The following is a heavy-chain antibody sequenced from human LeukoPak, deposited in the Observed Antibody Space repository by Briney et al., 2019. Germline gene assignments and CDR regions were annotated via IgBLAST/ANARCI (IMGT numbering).Heavy chain of an antibody. CDR2: IYTSGST. V-gene: IGHV4-61*02. J-gene: IGHJ6*02. CDR3: AREVRHSSSYGMDV. Sequence: SQTLSLTCTVSGGSISSGSYYWSWIRQPAGKGLEWIGRIYTSGSTNHNPSLKSRVTISVDTSKNQFSLKLSSVTAADTAVYYCAREVRHSSSYGMDVWGQGTTVTVSS. CDR1: GGSISSGSYY. D-gene: IGHD6-13*01.